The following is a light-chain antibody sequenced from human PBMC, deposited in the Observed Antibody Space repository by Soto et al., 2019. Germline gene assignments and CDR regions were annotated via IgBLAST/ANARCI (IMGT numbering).Light chain of an antibody. Sequence: SYELTQPPSVSVAPGQTARITCGGNYIGSKTVRWYQQKPGQAPVLVVYDDSDRPSGIPERFSGSNSGSTATLTITRVEAGDEADYYCQVWDSTSDHNVFGTGTKLTVL. J-gene: IGLJ1*01. CDR2: DDS. CDR1: YIGSKT. V-gene: IGLV3-21*02. CDR3: QVWDSTSDHNV.